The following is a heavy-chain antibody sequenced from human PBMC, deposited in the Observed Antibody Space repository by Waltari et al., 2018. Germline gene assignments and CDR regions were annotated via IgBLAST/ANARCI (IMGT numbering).Heavy chain of an antibody. V-gene: IGHV3-30*01. CDR1: GFIFSSYA. Sequence: QVQLVESGGGVVQPGRSRRLSRVASGFIFSSYAMYWVRQAPGKGLEWVAVISTDGSNSYYVDSVKGRFTISRDNSKNTLYLQMNSLRADDTAVYYCGRSRRIVAVNSPVDYWGQGILVTVSS. CDR3: GRSRRIVAVNSPVDY. CDR2: ISTDGSNS. J-gene: IGHJ4*02. D-gene: IGHD3-22*01.